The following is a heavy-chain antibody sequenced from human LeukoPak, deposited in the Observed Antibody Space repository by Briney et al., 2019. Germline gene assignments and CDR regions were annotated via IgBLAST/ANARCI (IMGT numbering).Heavy chain of an antibody. J-gene: IGHJ6*02. CDR1: GFTFSSYE. CDR3: ARDWGTVTTYDELYGMDV. V-gene: IGHV3-48*03. D-gene: IGHD4-11*01. CDR2: ISSSGSTI. Sequence: GGSLRLSCAASGFTFSSYEMNWVRQAPGKGLEWGSYISSSGSTIYYADSVKGRFTISRDNAKNSLYQQMNSLRAEDTAVYYWARDWGTVTTYDELYGMDVWGQGTTVTVSS.